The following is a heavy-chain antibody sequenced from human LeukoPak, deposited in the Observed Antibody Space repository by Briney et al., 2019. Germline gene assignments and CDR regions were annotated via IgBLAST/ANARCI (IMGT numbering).Heavy chain of an antibody. CDR3: AREGGIVGATIYYYYYMDV. J-gene: IGHJ6*03. CDR1: GCTFSSYA. V-gene: IGHV1-18*01. D-gene: IGHD1-26*01. CDR2: ISAYNGNT. Sequence: ASVKVSCKASGCTFSSYAISWVRQAPGQGLEWMGWISAYNGNTNYAQKFQGRVTMTKDMSTSTVYMELSSLRSEDTAVYYCAREGGIVGATIYYYYYMDVGGKGTTVTVSS.